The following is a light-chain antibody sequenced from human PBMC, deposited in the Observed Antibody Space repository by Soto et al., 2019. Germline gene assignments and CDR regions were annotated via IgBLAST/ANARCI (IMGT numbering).Light chain of an antibody. CDR1: QTISTNY. V-gene: IGKV3-20*01. CDR3: QQYGRT. Sequence: EVVLTQSPATLSLSPGETATISCKASQTISTNYLAWYQQRPGQAPRLLLYAASNRLTGIPDRFSGSGSGTDFTLTISRLEPEDFALSCCQQYGRTFGQGTRLEIK. J-gene: IGKJ5*01. CDR2: AAS.